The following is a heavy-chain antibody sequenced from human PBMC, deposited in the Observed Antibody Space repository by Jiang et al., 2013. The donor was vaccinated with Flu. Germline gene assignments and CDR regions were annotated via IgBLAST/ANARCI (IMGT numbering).Heavy chain of an antibody. Sequence: VQLVESGGGLVQPGRSLRLSCTASGFTFGDYAMNWVRQAPGKGLEWVGFIRSKAYGGTAEYAASVKGRFTISRDDSESIAYLQMNSLRDEDAAIYYCTRGLIMGATGLADSWGQGTLVTVSS. CDR2: IRSKAYGGTA. CDR1: GFTFGDYA. CDR3: TRGLIMGATGLADS. J-gene: IGHJ4*02. D-gene: IGHD1-26*01. V-gene: IGHV3-49*04.